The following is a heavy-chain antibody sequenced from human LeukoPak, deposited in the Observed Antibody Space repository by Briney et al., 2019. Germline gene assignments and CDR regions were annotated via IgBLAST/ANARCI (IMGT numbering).Heavy chain of an antibody. CDR3: ARDLRIASSGDWFYP. CDR2: VIPIFGAP. Sequence: SVKVSCKASGGTFSSYAINWVRQAPGQGLEWMGGVIPIFGAPNYAHRFQGRLTITTDESTRTAYMNLTSLRSEDTAVYYCARDLRIASSGDWFYPWGQGTLVTVSS. D-gene: IGHD6-19*01. V-gene: IGHV1-69*05. J-gene: IGHJ5*02. CDR1: GGTFSSYA.